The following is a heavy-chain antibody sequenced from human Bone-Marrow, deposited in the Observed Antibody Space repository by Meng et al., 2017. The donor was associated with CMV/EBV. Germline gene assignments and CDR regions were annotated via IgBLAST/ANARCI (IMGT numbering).Heavy chain of an antibody. Sequence: GESLKISCAVSGFTFSSYSMNWVRQAPGKGLEWVSSISSSSSYIYYADSLKGRFTISRDNAKNSLYLQMNSLRAEDTAVYYCARDCKVVRGVISSSYYYYYGMDVWGQGTTVTVSS. V-gene: IGHV3-21*01. CDR3: ARDCKVVRGVISSSYYYYYGMDV. CDR2: ISSSSSYI. J-gene: IGHJ6*02. D-gene: IGHD3-10*01. CDR1: GFTFSSYS.